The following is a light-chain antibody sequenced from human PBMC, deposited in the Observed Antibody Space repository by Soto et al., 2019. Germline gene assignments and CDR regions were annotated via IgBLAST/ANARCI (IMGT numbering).Light chain of an antibody. J-gene: IGKJ1*01. CDR3: HQYNSYSRT. CDR2: KAS. V-gene: IGKV1-5*03. CDR1: QSISSW. Sequence: DIQMTQSPSTLSASVGDRVTITCRASQSISSWLAWYQQKPGKAPKLLIYKASSLESGVPSRFSGSGSGTDFTLTISSLQPDDFATYYCHQYNSYSRTFGQGTKVELK.